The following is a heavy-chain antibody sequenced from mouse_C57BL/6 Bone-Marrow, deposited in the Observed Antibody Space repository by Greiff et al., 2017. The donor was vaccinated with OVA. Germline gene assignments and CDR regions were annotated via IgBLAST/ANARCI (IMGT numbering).Heavy chain of an antibody. CDR2: INPSSGYT. J-gene: IGHJ2*01. V-gene: IGHV1-7*01. Sequence: QVQLQQSGAELAKPGASVKLSCKASGYTFTSYWMHWVKQRPGQGLEWIGYINPSSGYTKYNQKFKDKVTLTADKASSTAYMQLSSLTYEDSAVYYGARWDYDDFDYWGQGTTLTVSS. CDR3: ARWDYDDFDY. CDR1: GYTFTSYW. D-gene: IGHD2-4*01.